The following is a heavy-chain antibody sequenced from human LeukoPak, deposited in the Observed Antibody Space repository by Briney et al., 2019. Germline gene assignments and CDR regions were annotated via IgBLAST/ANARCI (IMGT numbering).Heavy chain of an antibody. CDR2: IYYSGST. CDR3: ARSYGGNSAFDY. J-gene: IGHJ4*02. CDR1: GGSISSYY. V-gene: IGHV4-59*01. Sequence: SETPSLTCTVSGGSISSYYWSWIRQPPGKGLEWIGYIYYSGSTNYNPSLKSRVTISVDTSKNQFSLKLSSVTAADTAVYYCARSYGGNSAFDYWGQGTLVTVSS. D-gene: IGHD4-23*01.